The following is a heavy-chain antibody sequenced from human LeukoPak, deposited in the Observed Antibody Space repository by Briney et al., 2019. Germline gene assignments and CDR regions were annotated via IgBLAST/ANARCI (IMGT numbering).Heavy chain of an antibody. Sequence: SQTLSLTCAISGDSVSSNSAAWNWIRQSPSRGLEWLGRTYYRSKWYNDYAVSVKSRITINPDTSKNQFSLQLNSVTPEDTAVYYCARERLWATVVKDYYYYMDVWGKGTTVTVSS. J-gene: IGHJ6*03. V-gene: IGHV6-1*01. D-gene: IGHD4-23*01. CDR2: TYYRSKWYN. CDR3: ARERLWATVVKDYYYYMDV. CDR1: GDSVSSNSAA.